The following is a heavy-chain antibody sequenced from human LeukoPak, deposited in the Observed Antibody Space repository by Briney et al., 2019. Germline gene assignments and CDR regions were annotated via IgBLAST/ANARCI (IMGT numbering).Heavy chain of an antibody. CDR1: GFSLSPYA. CDR2: ISASGSGT. Sequence: PGGSLRLSCTASGFSLSPYAMTWVRQAPGKGLESVSAISASGSGTDYADSVKGRFPISRDDSKNMLYLEMNSLRAEDAALYYCAKDKLHTWYFDLCGRGTLVTVSS. J-gene: IGHJ2*01. D-gene: IGHD4-23*01. CDR3: AKDKLHTWYFDL. V-gene: IGHV3-23*01.